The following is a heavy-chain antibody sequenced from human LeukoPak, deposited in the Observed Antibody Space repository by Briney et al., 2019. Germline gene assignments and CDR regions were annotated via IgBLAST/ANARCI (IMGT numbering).Heavy chain of an antibody. CDR1: GFTFSSYG. Sequence: PGRSLRLSCAASGFTFSSYGMHWVRQAPGKGLEWVAVISYGGSNKYYADSVKGRFTISRDNSKNTLYLQMNSLRAEDTAVYYCAKDRERYCSGGSCYLFDYWGQGTLVTVSS. J-gene: IGHJ4*02. D-gene: IGHD2-15*01. V-gene: IGHV3-30*18. CDR2: ISYGGSNK. CDR3: AKDRERYCSGGSCYLFDY.